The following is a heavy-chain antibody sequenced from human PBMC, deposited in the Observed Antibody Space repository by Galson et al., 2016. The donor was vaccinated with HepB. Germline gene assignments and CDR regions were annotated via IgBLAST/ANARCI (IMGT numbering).Heavy chain of an antibody. Sequence: SETLSLTCIVSAGSVRSYYWSWIRQPPGRGLEWIGNVFHTGGPNYNSSPKSRVTISIDTSKNQFSLKLTSLTAADTAVYYCARGTYSGSYYTPFDNWGQGTLVTVSS. V-gene: IGHV4-59*02. D-gene: IGHD1-26*01. CDR2: VFHTGGP. CDR1: AGSVRSYY. CDR3: ARGTYSGSYYTPFDN. J-gene: IGHJ4*02.